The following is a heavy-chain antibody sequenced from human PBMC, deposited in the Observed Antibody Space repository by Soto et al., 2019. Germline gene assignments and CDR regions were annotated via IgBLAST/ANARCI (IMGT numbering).Heavy chain of an antibody. D-gene: IGHD6-13*01. CDR1: GFTFSSYS. J-gene: IGHJ5*02. CDR3: ASSSSWYLRRDWFDP. V-gene: IGHV3-21*01. Sequence: EVQLVESGGGLVKPGGSLRLSCAASGFTFSSYSMNWVRQAPGKGLEWVSSISSSSSYIYYADSVKGRFTISRDNAKNSLYLQMNSLRAEDTAVYYCASSSSWYLRRDWFDPWGQGTLVTVSS. CDR2: ISSSSSYI.